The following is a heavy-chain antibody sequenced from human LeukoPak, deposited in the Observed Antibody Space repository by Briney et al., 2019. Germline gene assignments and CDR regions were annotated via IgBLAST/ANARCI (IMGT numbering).Heavy chain of an antibody. CDR1: GGSISGFY. J-gene: IGHJ5*02. D-gene: IGHD2-21*01. V-gene: IGHV4-59*01. Sequence: WETLSLTCTVSGGSISGFYGTWIRQPPGQGLEYIGYMYYSGTTNYNASLMSRITLSLDTSKNHFSMKLTYVTAADTAVYYCARVYSDLVRIDPWGQGTLVTVSS. CDR2: MYYSGTT. CDR3: ARVYSDLVRIDP.